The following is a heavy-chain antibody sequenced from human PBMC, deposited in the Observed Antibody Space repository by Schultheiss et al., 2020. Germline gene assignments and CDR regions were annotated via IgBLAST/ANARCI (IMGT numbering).Heavy chain of an antibody. J-gene: IGHJ6*03. V-gene: IGHV3-33*01. CDR2: IWYDGSNK. Sequence: GGSLRLSCAASGFTFSSYGMHWVRQAPGKGLEWVAVIWYDGSNKYYADSVKGRFTISRDNSKNTLYLQMNSLRAEDTAVYYCARDRRVGYCSSTSCGNYYYYMDVWGQGTTVTGYS. CDR3: ARDRRVGYCSSTSCGNYYYYMDV. CDR1: GFTFSSYG. D-gene: IGHD2-2*03.